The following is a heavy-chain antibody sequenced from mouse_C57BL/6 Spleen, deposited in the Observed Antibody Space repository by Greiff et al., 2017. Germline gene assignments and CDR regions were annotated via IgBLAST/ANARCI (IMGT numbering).Heavy chain of an antibody. D-gene: IGHD2-1*01. J-gene: IGHJ4*01. CDR1: GYTFTSYW. CDR3: ARRTIYYGNPDAMDY. CDR2: IYPGSGST. V-gene: IGHV1-55*01. Sequence: VQLQQPGAELVKPGASVKMSCKASGYTFTSYWITWVKQRPGQGLEWIGDIYPGSGSTNYNEKFKSKATLTVDTSSSTAYMQLSSLTSEDSAVYYCARRTIYYGNPDAMDYWGQGTSVTVSS.